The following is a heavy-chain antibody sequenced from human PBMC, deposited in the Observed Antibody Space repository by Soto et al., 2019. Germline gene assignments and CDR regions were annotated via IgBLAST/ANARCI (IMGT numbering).Heavy chain of an antibody. CDR3: ATLRKGDY. CDR2: IYQSGST. Sequence: QLQLQESGPGLVKPSETLSLTCTVSGGSISSSTYYWGWIRQPPGNGLEWIGNIYQSGSTYYNLSXXSXAXXSVDTSKNQFSLTLSSVTAADAAVSYRATLRKGDYWGQGTLVTVSS. V-gene: IGHV4-39*01. J-gene: IGHJ4*02. CDR1: GGSISSSTYY. D-gene: IGHD4-17*01.